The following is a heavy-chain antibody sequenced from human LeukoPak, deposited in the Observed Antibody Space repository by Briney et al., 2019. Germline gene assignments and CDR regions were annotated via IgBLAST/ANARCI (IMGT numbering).Heavy chain of an antibody. Sequence: GGSLRLSCAASGFSFTNYGMAWVRQAPGKGLEWLSAINGIGASTYYADSVQGRFTISRDNSKNALYLQMNSLRAEDTAVYFCAKDREGYYYSFAMDVWGQGTTVTVSS. CDR3: AKDREGYYYSFAMDV. CDR1: GFSFTNYG. J-gene: IGHJ6*02. V-gene: IGHV3-23*01. CDR2: INGIGAST.